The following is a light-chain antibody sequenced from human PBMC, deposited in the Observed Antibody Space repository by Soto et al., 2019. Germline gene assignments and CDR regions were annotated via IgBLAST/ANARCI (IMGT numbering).Light chain of an antibody. CDR1: QSVSSNY. V-gene: IGKV3-20*01. Sequence: EIVLTRSPGTLSLSPGERATLSCRASQSVSSNYLAWYQRKPGQAPRLLIYGASSRATDIPNRFSGSGSGTDFTLTITRLEPEDFAVYFCQQYGGSPPTFGQGTKVEIK. CDR2: GAS. CDR3: QQYGGSPPT. J-gene: IGKJ1*01.